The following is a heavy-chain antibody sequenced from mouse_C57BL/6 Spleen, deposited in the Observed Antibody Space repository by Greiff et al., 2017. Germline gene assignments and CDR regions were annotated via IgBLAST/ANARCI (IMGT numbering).Heavy chain of an antibody. V-gene: IGHV5-6*01. D-gene: IGHD1-1*01. J-gene: IGHJ4*01. CDR2: ISSGGSYT. Sequence: VQLKESGGDLVKPGGSLKLSCAASGFTFSSSGMSWVRQTPDKRLEWVATISSGGSYTYYPASVKGRFTISRDNAKNTLYLQMSSLKSEDTAMYYCARHYYGSSYYAMDYWGQGTSVTVSS. CDR3: ARHYYGSSYYAMDY. CDR1: GFTFSSSG.